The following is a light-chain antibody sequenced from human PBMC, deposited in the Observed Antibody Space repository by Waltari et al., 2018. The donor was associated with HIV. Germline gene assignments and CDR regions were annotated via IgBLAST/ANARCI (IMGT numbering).Light chain of an antibody. CDR3: CSYAGTRL. CDR1: SNDVGDYHY. J-gene: IGLJ3*02. CDR2: DVT. Sequence: QSALTQPHSVSGSPGQSVTLSCTGTSNDVGDYHYVSWYQRHPGKAPKLIIYDVTKRPSVVPDRFSGSKSGNTASLTISGLQAEDDAEYYCCSYAGTRLFGGGTKLTVL. V-gene: IGLV2-11*01.